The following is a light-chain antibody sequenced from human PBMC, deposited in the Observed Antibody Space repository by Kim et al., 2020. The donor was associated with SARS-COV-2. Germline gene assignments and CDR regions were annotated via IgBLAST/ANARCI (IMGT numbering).Light chain of an antibody. J-gene: IGKJ1*01. CDR2: AAS. CDR3: QQSYGTPRT. V-gene: IGKV1-39*01. CDR1: QSISSN. Sequence: DIQMTQSPSSLSASVGDRVTITCRASQSISSNLNWYQQKPGKAPKLLIYAASSLQSGVPSRFSGSGSGTDFTLTISSLQPEDFATYYCQQSYGTPRTFGQGTKVDIK.